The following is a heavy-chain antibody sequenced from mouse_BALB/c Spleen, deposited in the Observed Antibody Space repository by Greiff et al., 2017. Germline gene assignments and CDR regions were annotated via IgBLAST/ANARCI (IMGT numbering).Heavy chain of an antibody. CDR1: GFTFSSYG. V-gene: IGHV5-6-3*01. J-gene: IGHJ3*01. Sequence: EVMLVESGGGLVQPGGSLKLSCAASGFTFSSYGMSWVRQTPDKRLELVATINSNGGSTYYPDSVKGRFTISRDNAKNTLYLQMSSLKSEDTAMYYCARDYYGSSYWFAYWGQGTLVTVSA. CDR2: INSNGGST. CDR3: ARDYYGSSYWFAY. D-gene: IGHD1-1*01.